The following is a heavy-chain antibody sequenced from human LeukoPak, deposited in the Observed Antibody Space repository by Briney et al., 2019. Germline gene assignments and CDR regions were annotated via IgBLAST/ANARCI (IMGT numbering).Heavy chain of an antibody. CDR2: ISWNSGSI. CDR1: GFTFDDYG. D-gene: IGHD5-12*01. Sequence: GRSLRLSCAASGFTFDDYGMHWVRQAPGKGLEWVSGISWNSGSIAYADSVKGRFTISRDNTKNSLYLQMNSLRPEDTALYYCAKVLDILGNPAGFDYWGQGTLVTVSS. CDR3: AKVLDILGNPAGFDY. V-gene: IGHV3-9*01. J-gene: IGHJ4*02.